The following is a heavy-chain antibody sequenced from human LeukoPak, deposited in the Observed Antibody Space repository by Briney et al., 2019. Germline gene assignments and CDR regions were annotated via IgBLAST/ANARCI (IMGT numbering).Heavy chain of an antibody. V-gene: IGHV4-4*07. Sequence: SETLSLTCTVSGGSISRYYWSWIRQPAGKGLEWIGRIYTSGSTNYNPSLKSRVTMSVDTSKNHLSLKLSSVTAADTAEYYCARDIAVAGTGTFDIWGQGILVTVSS. D-gene: IGHD6-19*01. J-gene: IGHJ3*02. CDR2: IYTSGST. CDR1: GGSISRYY. CDR3: ARDIAVAGTGTFDI.